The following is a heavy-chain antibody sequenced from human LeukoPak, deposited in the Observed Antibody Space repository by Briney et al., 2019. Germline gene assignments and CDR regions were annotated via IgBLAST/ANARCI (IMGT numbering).Heavy chain of an antibody. CDR3: ARHSYKSGWYQDY. V-gene: IGHV5-51*01. J-gene: IGHJ4*02. CDR2: IYPGDSDT. D-gene: IGHD6-19*01. CDR1: GSNFSTYW. Sequence: GESLEISCQGSGSNFSTYWIGWVRQLPGKGPEWMGIIYPGDSDTRYSPSFQGQVTISADKSISTAYLQWSSLKASDTAKYYCARHSYKSGWYQDYWGQGTLVTVSS.